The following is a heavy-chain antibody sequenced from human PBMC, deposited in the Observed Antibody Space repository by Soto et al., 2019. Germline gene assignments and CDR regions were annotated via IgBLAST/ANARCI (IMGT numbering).Heavy chain of an antibody. CDR3: LKETSFDWGYIEV. CDR2: IPGNGDDP. D-gene: IGHD3-9*01. J-gene: IGHJ6*03. Sequence: DVHLVESGGGLVRPGGSLKLSCSASGLSVSSYGMSWVRQAPGKGLEWVSTIPGNGDDPYYADAVKGRFTISRDNFKNTVNLQLDSLRVDDKAVYFCLKETSFDWGYIEVCGQGTTVIVSS. CDR1: GLSVSSYG. V-gene: IGHV3-23*04.